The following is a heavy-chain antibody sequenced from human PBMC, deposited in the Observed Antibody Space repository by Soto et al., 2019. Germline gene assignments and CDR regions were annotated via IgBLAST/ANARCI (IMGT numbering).Heavy chain of an antibody. CDR3: ATQTGSCRYYNLGSRAHFHH. J-gene: IGHJ4*02. Sequence: QVQLVESGGGVVQPGGSLTLSCAASGFTFNNYGMHWVRQAPGKGLEWVIVISFDGRNTYYADSVKGRYTNSRDNSKNTLQLHLASLSAADTAVYYCATQTGSCRYYNLGSRAHFHHWCQGTLVTFSS. CDR1: GFTFNNYG. CDR2: ISFDGRNT. D-gene: IGHD1-26*01. V-gene: IGHV3-30*03.